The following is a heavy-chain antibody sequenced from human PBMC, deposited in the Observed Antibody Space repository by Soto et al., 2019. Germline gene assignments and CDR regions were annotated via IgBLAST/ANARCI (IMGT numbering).Heavy chain of an antibody. D-gene: IGHD3-10*01. V-gene: IGHV4-39*07. CDR2: INHSGST. CDR3: ARDKITDLFDY. CDR1: GGSISSSSYY. J-gene: IGHJ4*02. Sequence: PSETLSLTCTVSGGSISSSSYYWGWIRQPPGTGLEWIGEINHSGSTNYNPSLKSRVTISVDTSKNQFSLKLTSVTAADTAVYYCARDKITDLFDYWGQGTLVTVSS.